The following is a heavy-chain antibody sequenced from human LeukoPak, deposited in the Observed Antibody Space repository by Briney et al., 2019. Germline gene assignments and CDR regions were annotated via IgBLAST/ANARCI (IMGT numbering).Heavy chain of an antibody. D-gene: IGHD2-2*01. V-gene: IGHV4-61*08. CDR1: GGSISSGDYY. CDR3: ARTIQDIVVVPAAPDCYYGMDV. CDR2: IYYSGST. J-gene: IGHJ6*02. Sequence: PSETLSLTCTVSGGSISSGDYYWSWIRQPPGKGLEWIGYIYYSGSTNYNPSLKSRVTISVDTSKNQFSLKLSSVTAADTAVYYCARTIQDIVVVPAAPDCYYGMDVWGQGTTVTVSS.